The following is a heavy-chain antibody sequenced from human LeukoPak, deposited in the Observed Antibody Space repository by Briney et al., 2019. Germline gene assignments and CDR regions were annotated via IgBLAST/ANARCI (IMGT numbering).Heavy chain of an antibody. Sequence: QPGRSLRLSCAASGFTCSNYGMHWVRQAPGKGLEWVAVIWYNGNNKYYADSVKGRFTISRDNSKNTLYLQMNSLRAEDTAVYYCARVGYCSRTSCSFDRWGQGTLVTVSS. CDR1: GFTCSNYG. V-gene: IGHV3-33*01. J-gene: IGHJ4*02. D-gene: IGHD2-2*01. CDR2: IWYNGNNK. CDR3: ARVGYCSRTSCSFDR.